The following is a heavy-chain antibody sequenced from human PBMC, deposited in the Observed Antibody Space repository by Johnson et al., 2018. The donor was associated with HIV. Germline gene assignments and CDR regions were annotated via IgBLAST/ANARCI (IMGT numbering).Heavy chain of an antibody. CDR1: GFTFDDYA. CDR2: ISWNSGSI. V-gene: IGHV3-9*01. J-gene: IGHJ3*02. Sequence: VESGGGFVQPGRSLRLSCAASGFTFDDYAMHWVRQAPGKGLEWVSGISWNSGSIGYADSVKGRFTISRDNAKNSLYLQMNSLRAEDTALYYCAKDIDELLWFIDAFDIWGQGTMVTVSS. D-gene: IGHD3-10*01. CDR3: AKDIDELLWFIDAFDI.